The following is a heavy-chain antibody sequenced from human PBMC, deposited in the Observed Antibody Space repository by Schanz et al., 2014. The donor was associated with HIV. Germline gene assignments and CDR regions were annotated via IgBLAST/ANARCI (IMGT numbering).Heavy chain of an antibody. CDR3: ARVATSGFFDDY. Sequence: QVQLVESGGGLVKPGGSLRLSCAASGFSLRDYYMSWIRQAPGKGLEWVSALSGGNDDTFYADYADSVKGRFTISRDNSKNTLYLQMNSLRAEDTAVYYCARVATSGFFDDYWGQGTLVTVSS. V-gene: IGHV3-11*05. CDR1: GFSLRDYY. J-gene: IGHJ4*02. CDR2: LSGGND. D-gene: IGHD1-1*01.